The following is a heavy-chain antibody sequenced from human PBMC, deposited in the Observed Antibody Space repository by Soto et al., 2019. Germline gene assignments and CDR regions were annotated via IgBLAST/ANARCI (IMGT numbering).Heavy chain of an antibody. CDR3: ARAIAVAGPFDY. CDR2: IYYSGST. D-gene: IGHD6-19*01. J-gene: IGHJ4*02. CDR1: GGSISSYY. V-gene: IGHV4-59*01. Sequence: PSETLSLTCTVSGGSISSYYWSWIRQPPGKGLEWIGYIYYSGSTNYNPSLKSRVTISVDTSKNQFSLKLSSVTAADTAVYYCARAIAVAGPFDYWGQGTLVTVSS.